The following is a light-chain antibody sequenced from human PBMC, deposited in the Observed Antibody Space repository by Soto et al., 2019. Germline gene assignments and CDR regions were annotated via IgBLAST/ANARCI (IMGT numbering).Light chain of an antibody. Sequence: EIVLTQSPGTQSLSPGQRATLSCRASESISRDYLAWYQQRLGQAPRLLIYGASSGATGIPDRFSCSGSGTDFTLTISRLEPEDFAIYYCQQYGGVPYTFGQGTKLEIK. J-gene: IGKJ2*01. CDR1: ESISRDY. V-gene: IGKV3-20*01. CDR2: GAS. CDR3: QQYGGVPYT.